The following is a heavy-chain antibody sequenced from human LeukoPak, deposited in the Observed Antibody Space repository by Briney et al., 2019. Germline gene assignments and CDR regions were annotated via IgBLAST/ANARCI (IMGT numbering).Heavy chain of an antibody. CDR3: ARGLFEGGYLYYYYYYYMDV. Sequence: GGSLRLSCAASGFTFSSYWMSWVRQAPGKGLEWVANIKQDGSEKYYVDSVKGRFTISRDNAKNSLYLQMNSLRAEDTAVYYCARGLFEGGYLYYYYYYYMDVWGKGTTVTVSS. J-gene: IGHJ6*03. CDR1: GFTFSSYW. V-gene: IGHV3-7*01. D-gene: IGHD6-25*01. CDR2: IKQDGSEK.